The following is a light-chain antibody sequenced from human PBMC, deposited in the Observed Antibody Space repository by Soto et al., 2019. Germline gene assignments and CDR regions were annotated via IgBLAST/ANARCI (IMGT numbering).Light chain of an antibody. CDR2: EVN. J-gene: IGLJ1*01. Sequence: SVLTQPASVSGSPGQSITISCGGTSSDVGAYIYVSWYQQFPGKAPKLILYEVNNRPSGVSNRFSGSKSDTTASLTISGLQPEEEADYHCSAYSDIDTKVFGTGTKVTVL. V-gene: IGLV2-14*03. CDR3: SAYSDIDTKV. CDR1: SSDVGAYIY.